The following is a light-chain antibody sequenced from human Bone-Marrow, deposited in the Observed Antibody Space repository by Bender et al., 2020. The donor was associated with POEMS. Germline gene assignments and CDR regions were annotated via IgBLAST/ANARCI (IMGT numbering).Light chain of an antibody. CDR2: EVS. CDR3: NSYTATNTLS. J-gene: IGLJ1*01. CDR1: SSDVDDYNY. V-gene: IGLV2-8*01. Sequence: QSALTQPPSASGSPGQSVTISCTGTSSDVDDYNYVSWYQQHPGKAPKLMIYEVSKRPSGVPDRFSGSKSGSTASLTVSGLQAEDEADYYCNSYTATNTLSFGTGTKVTVL.